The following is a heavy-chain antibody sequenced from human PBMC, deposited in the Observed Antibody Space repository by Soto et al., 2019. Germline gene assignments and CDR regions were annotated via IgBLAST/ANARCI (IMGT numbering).Heavy chain of an antibody. CDR1: GGSISSDGNY. CDR2: IYYSGST. Sequence: QVQLQESGPGLVKSSQTLSLTCTVSGGSISSDGNYWSWIRQHPGKGLEWIGYIYYSGSTYYNPSLTSRVTISVDTSKHQFALKLNAVTAADTAVYYCARARMVRGIIYYYGMDVWGQGTTVTVSS. J-gene: IGHJ6*01. CDR3: ARARMVRGIIYYYGMDV. D-gene: IGHD3-10*01. V-gene: IGHV4-31*03.